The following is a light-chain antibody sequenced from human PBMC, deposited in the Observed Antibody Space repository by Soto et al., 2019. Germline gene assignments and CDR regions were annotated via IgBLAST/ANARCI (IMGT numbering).Light chain of an antibody. J-gene: IGKJ4*01. Sequence: EIGMTQSPATLSVSPGERATLSCRASVSVSSNLAWYQQKPGQAPRLLIYGASTRATGIPARFSGSGSGTEFTLTISSLQSEDFALYYCQQYNNWLTFGGGTKVEIK. CDR3: QQYNNWLT. V-gene: IGKV3-15*01. CDR2: GAS. CDR1: VSVSSN.